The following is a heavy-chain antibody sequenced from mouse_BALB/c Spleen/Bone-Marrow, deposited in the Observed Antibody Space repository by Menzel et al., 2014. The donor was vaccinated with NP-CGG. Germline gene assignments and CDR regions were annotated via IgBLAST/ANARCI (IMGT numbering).Heavy chain of an antibody. CDR2: IDPYYGGT. J-gene: IGHJ3*01. V-gene: IGHV1-39*01. Sequence: EVQLQQSGPELEKPGASVKISCKDSGYSFTAYNMNWVKQSTGKSLEWIGNIDPYYGGTSYNQNFKGKATLTVDKFSSTAYMQLKSLTTEDAAVYDCGREGMHYPLAYWGQGTLVTVSA. D-gene: IGHD1-2*01. CDR1: GYSFTAYN. CDR3: GREGMHYPLAY.